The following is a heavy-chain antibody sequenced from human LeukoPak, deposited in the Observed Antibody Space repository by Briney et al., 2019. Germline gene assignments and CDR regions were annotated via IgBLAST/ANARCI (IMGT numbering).Heavy chain of an antibody. Sequence: SGTLSLTCGVSGGSISGTNWWSWVRQPPGQRLEWIGEISLRGLTNYNPSLRSRLTMSLDESKNQVSLNLTSVTAADTAVYYCSRESGPFSPFGFWGQGTLVSVHS. J-gene: IGHJ4*02. D-gene: IGHD1-26*01. V-gene: IGHV4-4*02. CDR3: SRESGPFSPFGF. CDR1: GGSISGTNW. CDR2: ISLRGLT.